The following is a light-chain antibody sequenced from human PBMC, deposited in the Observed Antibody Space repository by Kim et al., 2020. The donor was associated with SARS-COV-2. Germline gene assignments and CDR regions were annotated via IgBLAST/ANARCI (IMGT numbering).Light chain of an antibody. V-gene: IGLV3-19*01. J-gene: IGLJ2*01. CDR1: SLRSYY. CDR3: NSRDSSGNHWV. CDR2: GKN. Sequence: ALGQTVRITCQGDSLRSYYASWYQQKPGQAPVVVMYGKNNRPSGIPDRFSGSSSGNTASLTITGAQAEDEADYYCNSRDSSGNHWVFGGGTQLTVL.